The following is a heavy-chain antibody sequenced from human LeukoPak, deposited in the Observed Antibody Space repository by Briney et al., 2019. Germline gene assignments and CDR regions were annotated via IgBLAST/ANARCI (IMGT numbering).Heavy chain of an antibody. CDR3: AGRLLLPGLNWRVDN. Sequence: GGSLRLSCAASGFTFSSYWMGWVRQAPGKGVEWVANIKKDGSEKYYVDSVKGRFSISRDNAKNSRYLQMNSLRGEDTAVYYCAGRLLLPGLNWRVDNWGQGTLVTVSS. D-gene: IGHD2-15*01. V-gene: IGHV3-7*01. CDR2: IKKDGSEK. CDR1: GFTFSSYW. J-gene: IGHJ4*02.